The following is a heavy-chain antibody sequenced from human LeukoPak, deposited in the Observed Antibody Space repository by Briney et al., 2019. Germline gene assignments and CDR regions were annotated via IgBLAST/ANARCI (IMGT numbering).Heavy chain of an antibody. V-gene: IGHV4-61*08. D-gene: IGHD2-2*01. Sequence: SETLSLTCAVSGGSINSGVYYWSWIRQPPGKGLEWIGHIYYSGSTNYNPSLKSRVTISVDTSKNQFSLKLSSVTAADTAVYYCAVSTGGYCSSTSCIEAWGQGTLVTVSS. CDR1: GGSINSGVYY. CDR3: AVSTGGYCSSTSCIEA. CDR2: IYYSGST. J-gene: IGHJ5*02.